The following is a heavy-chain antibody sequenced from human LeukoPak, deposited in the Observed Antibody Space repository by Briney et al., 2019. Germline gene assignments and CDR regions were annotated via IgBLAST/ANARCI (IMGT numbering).Heavy chain of an antibody. CDR1: GYTFTGYY. D-gene: IGHD6-19*01. CDR3: ARGRIAVAGTGVDY. J-gene: IGHJ4*02. Sequence: ASVKVSCKASGYTFTGYYMHWVPQAPGQGLEWMGRINPNSGGTNYAQKFQGRVTMTRDTSISTAYMELSRLRSDDTAVYHCARGRIAVAGTGVDYWGQGTLVTVSS. V-gene: IGHV1-2*02. CDR2: INPNSGGT.